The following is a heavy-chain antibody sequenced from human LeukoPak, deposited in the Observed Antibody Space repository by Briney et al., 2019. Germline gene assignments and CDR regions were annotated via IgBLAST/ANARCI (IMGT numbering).Heavy chain of an antibody. CDR3: AKGDSPRGGYSDS. D-gene: IGHD2-15*01. Sequence: PGGSLRLSCAASGFTFSSYAMSWVRQAPGKGLEWVSGISGSGGTTQYADAVKGRFTISRDNSKNTLSLQMNSLRGDDTGLYYCAKGDSPRGGYSDSWGQGTQVTVSS. CDR2: ISGSGGTT. V-gene: IGHV3-23*01. J-gene: IGHJ4*02. CDR1: GFTFSSYA.